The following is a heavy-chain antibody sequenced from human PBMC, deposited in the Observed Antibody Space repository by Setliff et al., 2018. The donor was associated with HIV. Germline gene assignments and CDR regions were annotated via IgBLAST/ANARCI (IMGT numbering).Heavy chain of an antibody. J-gene: IGHJ5*02. Sequence: PSETLSLTCAVYGASFSGYYWSWIRQPPGKGLEWIGEINLSRSTDYNPSLKSRVTISVDTSKNQFSLRLSSVTAGDTAVYYCSNWNTTIDEDAWGQGTLVTVSS. V-gene: IGHV4-34*01. CDR2: INLSRST. CDR1: GASFSGYY. CDR3: SNWNTTIDEDA. D-gene: IGHD5-18*01.